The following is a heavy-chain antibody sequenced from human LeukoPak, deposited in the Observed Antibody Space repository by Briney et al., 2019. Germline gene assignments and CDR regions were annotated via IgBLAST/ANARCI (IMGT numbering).Heavy chain of an antibody. CDR2: ISGSGGNT. CDR3: ARGRGGVYVPSRFDY. D-gene: IGHD5/OR15-5a*01. Sequence: TGGSLRLSCSASGFAFGGFAMGWVRQAPGKGLEWVSSISGSGGNTYYADSVEGRFTVSRDNSKNTLYLQMNSLRAEDTALYYCARGRGGVYVPSRFDYWGQGTLVTVSS. CDR1: GFAFGGFA. J-gene: IGHJ4*02. V-gene: IGHV3-23*01.